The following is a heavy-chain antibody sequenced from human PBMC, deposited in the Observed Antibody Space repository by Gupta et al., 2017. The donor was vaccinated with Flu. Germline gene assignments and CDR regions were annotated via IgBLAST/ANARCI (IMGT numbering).Heavy chain of an antibody. CDR2: ISIDGRTT. J-gene: IGHJ5*02. CDR1: GFTFSNYW. CDR3: EREVLNNWLDP. Sequence: EVQLVESGGGLVQPGGSLRLSCAASGFTFSNYWMHWVRQAPGKGLVWVSRISIDGRTTSYADSVKGRFTISRDNAKNTLYLQMNSLRAEDTAVYYCEREVLNNWLDPWGQGTLVTVSS. V-gene: IGHV3-74*01.